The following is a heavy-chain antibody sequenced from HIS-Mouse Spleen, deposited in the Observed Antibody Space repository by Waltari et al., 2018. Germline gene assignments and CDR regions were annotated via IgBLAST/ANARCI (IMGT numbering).Heavy chain of an antibody. CDR1: GGSISGSSYY. CDR3: AREIPYSSSWYDWYFDL. Sequence: QLQLQESGPGLVKPSETLSLTCTVSGGSISGSSYYWGWIRQPPGKGLECIGCIYYSGSTYYTPSLKSRVTISVDTSKNQFSLKLSSVTAADTAVYYCAREIPYSSSWYDWYFDLWGRGTLVTVSS. V-gene: IGHV4-39*07. D-gene: IGHD6-13*01. CDR2: IYYSGST. J-gene: IGHJ2*01.